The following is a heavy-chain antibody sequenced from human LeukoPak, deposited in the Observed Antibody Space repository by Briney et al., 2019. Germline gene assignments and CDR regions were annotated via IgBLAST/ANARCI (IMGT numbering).Heavy chain of an antibody. CDR1: GGTFSSYA. J-gene: IGHJ6*03. V-gene: IGHV1-69*05. Sequence: SVKVSCKASGGTFSSYAISWVRQAPGQGLEWMGGIIPIFGTANYAQKFQGRVTITTDESTSTAYMELSSLRSEDTAVYYCARDSGAIRYSGSYSPYYYYMDVWGKGTTVTVSS. CDR3: ARDSGAIRYSGSYSPYYYYMDV. D-gene: IGHD1-26*01. CDR2: IIPIFGTA.